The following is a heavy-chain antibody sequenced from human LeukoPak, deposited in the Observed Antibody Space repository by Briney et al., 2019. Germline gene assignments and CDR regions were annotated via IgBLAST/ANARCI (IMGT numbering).Heavy chain of an antibody. V-gene: IGHV4-39*01. CDR2: IYYSGST. CDR3: ARHIAIVGATKKYYFDY. CDR1: GFTLSDRY. D-gene: IGHD1-26*01. Sequence: PGGSLRLSCAASGFTLSDRYMDWGRQAPGKGLEWIGSIYYSGSTYYNPSLKSRVTISVDTSKTPFSLKLSSVTAADTAVYYCARHIAIVGATKKYYFDYWGQGTLVTVSS. J-gene: IGHJ4*02.